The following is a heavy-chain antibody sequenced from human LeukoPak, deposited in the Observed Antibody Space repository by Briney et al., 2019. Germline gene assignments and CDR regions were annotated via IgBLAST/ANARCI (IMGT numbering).Heavy chain of an antibody. J-gene: IGHJ6*03. CDR2: ISYDGSNI. CDR1: GFTFSSYG. D-gene: IGHD2-2*01. V-gene: IGHV3-30*18. CDR3: AKAEDIVVVGNYYYYMDV. Sequence: GGSLRLSCAASGFTFSSYGMHWVRQAPGKGLEWVAVISYDGSNIYYADSVKGRFTISRDNSKNTLYLQMNSLRAEDTAVYYCAKAEDIVVVGNYYYYMDVWGKGTTVTVSS.